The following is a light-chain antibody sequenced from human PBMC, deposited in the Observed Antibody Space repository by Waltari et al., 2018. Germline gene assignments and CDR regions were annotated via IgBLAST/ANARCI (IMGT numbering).Light chain of an antibody. CDR1: TSNTGSNP. Sequence: QSVLPQPPSASGTPGQRVTISCSGRTSNTGSNPVTWYQHLPGTAPKLLIYNNHQRPSGVPYRFSGSKSGTSASLAISGLQSEDEADYYCAAWDGSLDGVVFGGGTMLTVL. CDR3: AAWDGSLDGVV. V-gene: IGLV1-44*01. CDR2: NNH. J-gene: IGLJ2*01.